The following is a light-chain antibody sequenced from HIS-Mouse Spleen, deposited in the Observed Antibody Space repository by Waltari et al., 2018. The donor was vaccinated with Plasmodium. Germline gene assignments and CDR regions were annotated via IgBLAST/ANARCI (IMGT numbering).Light chain of an antibody. Sequence: DIQMPQSPSSLSASVGERVTITCRASQSISSYLNWYQQKPGKAPKLLIYAASSLQSGVPSRFSGSGSGTDCTLTISSLQPEDFATYYCQQSYSTPYTFGQGTKLEIK. J-gene: IGKJ2*01. CDR1: QSISSY. CDR2: AAS. V-gene: IGKV1-39*01. CDR3: QQSYSTPYT.